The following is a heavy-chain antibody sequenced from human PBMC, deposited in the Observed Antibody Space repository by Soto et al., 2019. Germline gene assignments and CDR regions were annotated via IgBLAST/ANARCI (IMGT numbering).Heavy chain of an antibody. CDR1: GFTFSSYA. D-gene: IGHD3-22*01. CDR3: ARAITMIVWPEAFDI. Sequence: PGGSLRLSCAASGFTFSSYAMSWVRQAPGKGLEWVSAISGSGGSTYYADSVKGRFTISRDNSKNTLYLQMNSLRAEDTAVYYCARAITMIVWPEAFDIWGQGTMVTVSS. J-gene: IGHJ3*02. CDR2: ISGSGGST. V-gene: IGHV3-23*01.